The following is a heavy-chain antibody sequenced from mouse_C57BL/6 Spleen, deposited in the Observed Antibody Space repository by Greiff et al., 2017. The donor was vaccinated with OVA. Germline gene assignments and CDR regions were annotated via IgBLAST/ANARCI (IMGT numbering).Heavy chain of an antibody. J-gene: IGHJ2*01. CDR1: GYTFTSYW. D-gene: IGHD1-1*01. Sequence: VQLQQPGAELVKPGASVKLSCKASGYTFTSYWMQWVKQRPGQGLEWIGEIDPSDSYTNYNNKFNGKATLTEAASSSTSYMQLSSLTSEDSAVYYCATRGYYGSRSFFDYWGQGTTLTVSS. CDR3: ATRGYYGSRSFFDY. CDR2: IDPSDSYT. V-gene: IGHV1-50*01.